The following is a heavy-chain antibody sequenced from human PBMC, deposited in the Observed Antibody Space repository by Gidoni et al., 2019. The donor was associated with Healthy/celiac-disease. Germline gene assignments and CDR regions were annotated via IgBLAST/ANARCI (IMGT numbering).Heavy chain of an antibody. Sequence: QVQLQESGPGLVQPSQTLSLTCTVSGGSISSGGYYWSWIRQHPGKGLEWIGYIYYSGSTYYNPSLKSRVTISVDTSKNQFSLKLSSVTAADTAVYYCARVNGHFWSGYYTEGPGIDYWGQGTLVTVSS. V-gene: IGHV4-31*03. D-gene: IGHD3-3*02. CDR1: GGSISSGGYY. CDR2: IYYSGST. CDR3: ARVNGHFWSGYYTEGPGIDY. J-gene: IGHJ4*02.